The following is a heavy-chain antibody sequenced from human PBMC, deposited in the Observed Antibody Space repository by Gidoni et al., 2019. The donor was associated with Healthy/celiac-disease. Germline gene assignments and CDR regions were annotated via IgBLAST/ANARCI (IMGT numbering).Heavy chain of an antibody. V-gene: IGHV3-23*01. Sequence: EVQLLESGGGLVTPGGSLGLSCSASGFTFSSYAMRWVRQAPGKGLEWVSAISGSGGSTYYADSVKGRFTISRDNSKNTLYLQMNSLRAEDTAVYYCAKEPYDILTGYYGSPYNWFDPWGQGTLVTVSS. J-gene: IGHJ5*02. D-gene: IGHD3-9*01. CDR2: ISGSGGST. CDR1: GFTFSSYA. CDR3: AKEPYDILTGYYGSPYNWFDP.